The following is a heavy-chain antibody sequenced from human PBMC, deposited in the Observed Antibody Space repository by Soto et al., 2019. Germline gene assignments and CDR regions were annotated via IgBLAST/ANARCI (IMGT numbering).Heavy chain of an antibody. V-gene: IGHV3-33*01. CDR2: IWYDGNNK. J-gene: IGHJ3*02. D-gene: IGHD5-12*01. CDR3: ARGDAWTDEAFDI. Sequence: QVHLVETGGGVVQPGGSLRLSCAASGFTVSNYGMHWVRQAPGKGREWVAVIWYDGNNKSYRDSVKGRFTISRDNSKNTVDLQMSSLRGEDTAVYYCARGDAWTDEAFDIWGQGTMVTVSS. CDR1: GFTVSNYG.